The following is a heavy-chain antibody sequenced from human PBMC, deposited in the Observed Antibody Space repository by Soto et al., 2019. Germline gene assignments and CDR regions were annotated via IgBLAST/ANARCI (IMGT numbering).Heavy chain of an antibody. CDR3: ARHEATYYNFYGMDV. J-gene: IGHJ6*02. CDR1: GYSFTTYW. Sequence: GESLKISCKSYGYSFTTYWIAWVRQMPGKGLEWMGSIHPGESDTRYSPSFQGQVTISADRSITTAYLQWSSLKASDTAMYYCARHEATYYNFYGMDVWGQGTTVNVSS. CDR2: IHPGESDT. V-gene: IGHV5-51*01.